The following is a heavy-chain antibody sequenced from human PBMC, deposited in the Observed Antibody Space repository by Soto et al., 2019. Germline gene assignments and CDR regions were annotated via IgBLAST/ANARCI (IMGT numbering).Heavy chain of an antibody. Sequence: SETLSLTCAVYGGSFSGYYWSWIRQPPGKGLEWIGEINHSGSTNYNPSLKSRVTISVDTSKNQFSLKLSSVTAADTAVYYCARGGKKTFVVPAASGNRTNWFDPWGQGTLVTVSS. CDR3: ARGGKKTFVVPAASGNRTNWFDP. CDR1: GGSFSGYY. V-gene: IGHV4-34*01. D-gene: IGHD2-2*01. CDR2: INHSGST. J-gene: IGHJ5*02.